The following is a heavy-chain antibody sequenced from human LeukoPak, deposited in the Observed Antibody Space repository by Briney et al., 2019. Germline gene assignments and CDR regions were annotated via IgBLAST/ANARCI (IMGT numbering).Heavy chain of an antibody. J-gene: IGHJ6*03. D-gene: IGHD6-13*01. Sequence: PGGSLRLSCAASGFTFSSYGMHWVRQAPGKGLEWVAFIRYDGSNKYYADSVKGRFTISRDNSKNTLYLQMNSLRAEDTAVYYCAKRYSSSWRYYYYYYMDVWGKGTTVTVSS. CDR3: AKRYSSSWRYYYYYYMDV. CDR2: IRYDGSNK. V-gene: IGHV3-30*02. CDR1: GFTFSSYG.